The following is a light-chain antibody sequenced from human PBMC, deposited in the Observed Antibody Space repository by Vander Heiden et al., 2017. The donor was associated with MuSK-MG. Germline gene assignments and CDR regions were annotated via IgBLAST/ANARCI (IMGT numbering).Light chain of an antibody. J-gene: IGLJ3*02. V-gene: IGLV1-44*01. Sequence: QSVLTQPPSASGTPGQRVTIPCSGCSSNIGSNTVNWYQQLPGTAPKLLIYSNNQRPSGVPDRLSGSKSGTSAALAISGLQSEDEADYYCAAWDDSLNGFWVFGGGTKLTVL. CDR1: SSNIGSNT. CDR2: SNN. CDR3: AAWDDSLNGFWV.